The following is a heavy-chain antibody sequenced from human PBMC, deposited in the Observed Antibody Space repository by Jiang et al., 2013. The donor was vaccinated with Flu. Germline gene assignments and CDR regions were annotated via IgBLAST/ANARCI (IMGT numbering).Heavy chain of an antibody. CDR3: ARSNVLYAFDI. J-gene: IGHJ3*02. Sequence: LLKPSETLSLTCTVSGGSISSYYWSWIRQPPGKGLEWIGYIYYSGSTNYNPSLKSRVTISVDTSKNQFSLKLSSVTAADTAVYYCARSNVLYAFDIWGQGTMVTVSS. V-gene: IGHV4-59*01. D-gene: IGHD4-11*01. CDR2: IYYSGST. CDR1: GGSISSYY.